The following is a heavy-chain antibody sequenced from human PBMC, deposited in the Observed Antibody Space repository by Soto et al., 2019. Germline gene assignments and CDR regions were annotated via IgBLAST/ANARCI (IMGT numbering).Heavy chain of an antibody. Sequence: SGPTLVNPTQTLTLTCNFSGFSLNGNGVGVGWIRQPPGKALEWLALIYWAGDLRYSPALKSRLTITQDPSKDQVVLTMTNMDPTDSGTYHCAHGYVQLLSTFHYFDSWGQGIRVTVSS. J-gene: IGHJ4*02. D-gene: IGHD5-12*01. CDR3: AHGYVQLLSTFHYFDS. CDR2: IYWAGDL. CDR1: GFSLNGNGVG. V-gene: IGHV2-5*02.